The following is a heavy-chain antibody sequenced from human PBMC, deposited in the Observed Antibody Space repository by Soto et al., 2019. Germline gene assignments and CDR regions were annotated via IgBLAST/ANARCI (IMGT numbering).Heavy chain of an antibody. CDR1: GYTFTNYD. V-gene: IGHV1-18*01. Sequence: QVHLVQSGAEVKKPGASVKVSCKASGYTFTNYDINWVRQAPGQGLEWMGWISTYTGNTNYAQKLQGRVTMTTDTTTSTAYMELRSLRSADTAVYYCARGYYYGSGRPTPGGMDVWGQGTTVTVSS. J-gene: IGHJ6*02. CDR3: ARGYYYGSGRPTPGGMDV. CDR2: ISTYTGNT. D-gene: IGHD3-10*01.